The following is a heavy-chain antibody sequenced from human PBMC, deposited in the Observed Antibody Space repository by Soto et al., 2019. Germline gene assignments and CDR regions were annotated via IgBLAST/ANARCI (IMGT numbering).Heavy chain of an antibody. Sequence: GESLNLSCKGSGYIFSTYWIARVRQMPGKGLEWLGIIYPGDSDTRYSPSFQGRVTISADKSISTAYLQWSSLKASDTAMYYGATPKRKYGSRTSCYKGYDYGKDVWGQGTADTVSS. J-gene: IGHJ6*02. D-gene: IGHD2-2*02. V-gene: IGHV5-51*01. CDR2: IYPGDSDT. CDR1: GYIFSTYW. CDR3: ATPKRKYGSRTSCYKGYDYGKDV.